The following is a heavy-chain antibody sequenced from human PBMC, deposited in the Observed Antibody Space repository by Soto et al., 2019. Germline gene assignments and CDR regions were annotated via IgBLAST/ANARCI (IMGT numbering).Heavy chain of an antibody. J-gene: IGHJ6*02. CDR1: GYTFTSYD. CDR3: ARDLSYLYGMDV. CDR2: MNPNSGNT. Sequence: QVQLVQSGAEVKKHGASVKVSCKASGYTFTSYDINWVRQATGTGLEWMGWMNPNSGNTGYAQKFQGRVTMTRNTSISTAYMELSSLRSEYTAVYYCARDLSYLYGMDVWGQGTTVTVSS. V-gene: IGHV1-8*01.